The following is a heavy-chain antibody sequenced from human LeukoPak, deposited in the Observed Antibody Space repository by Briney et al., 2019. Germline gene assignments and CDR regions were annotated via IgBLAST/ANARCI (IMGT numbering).Heavy chain of an antibody. CDR2: ISTSGGST. V-gene: IGHV3-23*01. Sequence: GGSLRLSCAASGFTFSSYAMSWVRQAPGKGLEWVSTISTSGGSTYYADSVKGRFTISRDNSKNTLYLQMNSLRAEDTAVYYCAKDRSQWLVWDKYYFDYWGQGTLVTVSS. D-gene: IGHD6-19*01. CDR1: GFTFSSYA. J-gene: IGHJ4*02. CDR3: AKDRSQWLVWDKYYFDY.